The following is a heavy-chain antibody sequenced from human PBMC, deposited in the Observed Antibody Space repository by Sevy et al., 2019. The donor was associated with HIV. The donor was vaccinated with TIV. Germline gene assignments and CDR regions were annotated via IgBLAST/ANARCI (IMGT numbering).Heavy chain of an antibody. D-gene: IGHD4-17*01. J-gene: IGHJ4*02. CDR1: GFTFSSYA. Sequence: GGSLRLSCAASGFTFSSYAMSWVRQAPGKGLEWVSAISGSVGSTYYADSVMGRFTISRDNSKNMLYLQMNSLRAEDTAVYYCAKELGTGPGYGDPTFADDYWGQGTLVTVSS. CDR2: ISGSVGST. CDR3: AKELGTGPGYGDPTFADDY. V-gene: IGHV3-23*01.